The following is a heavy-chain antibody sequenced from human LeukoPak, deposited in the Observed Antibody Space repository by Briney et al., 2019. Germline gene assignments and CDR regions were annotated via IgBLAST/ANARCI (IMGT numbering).Heavy chain of an antibody. Sequence: GGSLRLSCAASGFSLSSYAMSWVRQAPGKGLEWVSAISSTDAGTYHADSVRGRFTISRDNSKNTLYLQMNSLRAEDTAVYYCAKGSDSSSRTLYFQHWGQGTLVTVSS. V-gene: IGHV3-23*01. CDR3: AKGSDSSSRTLYFQH. J-gene: IGHJ1*01. D-gene: IGHD6-13*01. CDR1: GFSLSSYA. CDR2: ISSTDAGT.